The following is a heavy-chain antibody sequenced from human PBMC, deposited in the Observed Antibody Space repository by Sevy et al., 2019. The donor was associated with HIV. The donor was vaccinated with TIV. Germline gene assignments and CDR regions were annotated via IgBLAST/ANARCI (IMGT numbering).Heavy chain of an antibody. CDR2: INGDYR. V-gene: IGHV3-23*01. D-gene: IGHD3-3*01. CDR1: GFTSSNYA. J-gene: IGHJ4*02. Sequence: GGSLRLSCAASGFTSSNYAMTWVRQAPGKGLEWVSAINGDYRYYADSVKGRFTISRDNSKNTVYLQMNSLRAEDTALYYCAIEAPDTTIYDYWGQGILVTVSS. CDR3: AIEAPDTTIYDY.